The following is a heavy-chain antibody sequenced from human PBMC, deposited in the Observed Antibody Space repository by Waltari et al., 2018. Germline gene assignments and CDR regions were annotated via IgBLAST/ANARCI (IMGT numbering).Heavy chain of an antibody. CDR1: GGSISSYY. CDR2: IYTSGST. D-gene: IGHD6-13*01. J-gene: IGHJ4*02. V-gene: IGHV4-4*07. Sequence: QVQLQESGPGLVKPSETLSLTCTVSGGSISSYYWSWIRQPAGKGLEWIGRIYTSGSTNYTPSLKSRVTMSVDTSKNQFSLKLSSVTAADTAVYYCARDPGSYSSSWYDYWGQGTLVTVSS. CDR3: ARDPGSYSSSWYDY.